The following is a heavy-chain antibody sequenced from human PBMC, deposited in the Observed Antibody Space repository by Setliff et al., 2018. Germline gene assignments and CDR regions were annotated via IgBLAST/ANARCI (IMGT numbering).Heavy chain of an antibody. D-gene: IGHD3-22*01. J-gene: IGHJ4*02. V-gene: IGHV4-59*01. CDR1: GGSISTYY. CDR3: ARDSALHSYHYDSSGYLDY. CDR2: VYYSGTT. Sequence: KPSETLSLTCTVSGGSISTYYWSWIRQTPVKGLEWIGYVYYSGTTNYNPLFKSRVTISVDRPKNQFSLKLSSVTAADTGVYYCARDSALHSYHYDSSGYLDYWGQGALVTVSS.